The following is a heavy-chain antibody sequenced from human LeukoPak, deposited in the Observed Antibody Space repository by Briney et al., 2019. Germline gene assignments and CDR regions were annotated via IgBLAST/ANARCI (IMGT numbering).Heavy chain of an antibody. J-gene: IGHJ4*02. CDR3: ARDRYYDTLTGYSGDYFDY. D-gene: IGHD3-9*01. CDR2: IWYDGSNK. CDR1: GFTFSSYG. Sequence: GGSLRLSCAASGFTFSSYGMHWVRQAPGKGLEWVADIWYDGSNKYYADSVKGRFTISRDNSKNTLYLQMNSLRAEDTAVYYCARDRYYDTLTGYSGDYFDYWGRGTLVTVSS. V-gene: IGHV3-33*01.